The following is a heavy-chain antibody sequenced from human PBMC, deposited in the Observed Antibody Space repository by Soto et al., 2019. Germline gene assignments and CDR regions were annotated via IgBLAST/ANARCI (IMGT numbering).Heavy chain of an antibody. V-gene: IGHV3-53*01. CDR2: VFAGGKT. CDR1: GFSVSNNY. CDR3: ARGIRFLDFSSPNYYDH. D-gene: IGHD3-3*01. Sequence: GGSLRLSCAVSGFSVSNNYVTWVRQAPGKGLDWVAAVFAGGKTASAGSVKGRFTISRDSPNNIIYLQMNNLRVEDTAVYYCARGIRFLDFSSPNYYDHWGQGTLVTVSS. J-gene: IGHJ4*02.